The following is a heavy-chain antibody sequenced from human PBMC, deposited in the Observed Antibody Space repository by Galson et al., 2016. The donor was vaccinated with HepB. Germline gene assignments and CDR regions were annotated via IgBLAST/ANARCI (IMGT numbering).Heavy chain of an antibody. J-gene: IGHJ6*02. D-gene: IGHD6-19*01. CDR2: INLNGGST. CDR3: ARLGRRLVVAGNYRMDV. Sequence: SVKVSCKASGYTFTSFYVHWVRQAPGHGLEWMGIINLNGGSTSYAQKFQGRVAMTIDTSTSTIYMELNNLRSEDTAMYYCARLGRRLVVAGNYRMDVWGQGTTVTVSS. V-gene: IGHV1-46*01. CDR1: GYTFTSFY.